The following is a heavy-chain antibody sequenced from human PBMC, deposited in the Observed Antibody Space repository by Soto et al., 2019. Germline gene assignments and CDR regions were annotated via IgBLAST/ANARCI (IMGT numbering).Heavy chain of an antibody. CDR2: ISSSSSYI. J-gene: IGHJ4*02. CDR1: GFTFSSYS. D-gene: IGHD6-19*01. Sequence: GGSLRLSCAASGFTFSSYSMNWVRQAPGKGLEWVSSISSSSSYIYYADSVKGRFTISRDNAKNSLYLQMNSLRAEDTAVYYCASPRMAGYHSLDYWGQGTLVTVSS. V-gene: IGHV3-21*01. CDR3: ASPRMAGYHSLDY.